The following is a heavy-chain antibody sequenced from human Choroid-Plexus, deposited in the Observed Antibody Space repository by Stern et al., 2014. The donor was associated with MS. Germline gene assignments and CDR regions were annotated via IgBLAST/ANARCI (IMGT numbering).Heavy chain of an antibody. D-gene: IGHD2/OR15-2a*01. J-gene: IGHJ5*02. CDR3: AKDRQYLTYFFDH. Sequence: VQLVESGGGVVQPGRPLRLPCVASGFTFGSCAIHWVRQAPGKGLEWVAGVSYDGSNKYYADSVKGRFTISRDNSQNTLYIQMSSLRPEDTAVYYCAKDRQYLTYFFDHWGQGSLVTVSS. V-gene: IGHV3-30*18. CDR2: VSYDGSNK. CDR1: GFTFGSCA.